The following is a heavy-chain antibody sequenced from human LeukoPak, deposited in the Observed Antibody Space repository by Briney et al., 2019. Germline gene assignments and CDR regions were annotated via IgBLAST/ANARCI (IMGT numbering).Heavy chain of an antibody. J-gene: IGHJ4*02. CDR1: GFNFGSYS. V-gene: IGHV3-23*01. CDR3: AKDPHFGDGY. D-gene: IGHD3-16*01. Sequence: GGSLRLSCAASGFNFGSYSMTWVRQAPGKGLEWVSTMNGRGDSTYYADSVKGRFTISRDNSKNTLHLQMNSLRDEDTAVYYCAKDPHFGDGYWGQGTLVTVCS. CDR2: MNGRGDST.